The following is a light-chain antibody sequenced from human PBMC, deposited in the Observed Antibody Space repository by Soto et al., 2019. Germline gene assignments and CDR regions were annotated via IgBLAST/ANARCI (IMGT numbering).Light chain of an antibody. CDR3: QQYDTYWT. CDR2: DAS. Sequence: DIQLTQSPSTLSASVGDRVTITCRASQTIDSWLAWYQQRPGKAPKLLIYDASSLESGVPSRFSGSGSETEFTLTISSLQPDDVATYYCQQYDTYWTFGQGTKVDIK. V-gene: IGKV1-5*01. J-gene: IGKJ1*01. CDR1: QTIDSW.